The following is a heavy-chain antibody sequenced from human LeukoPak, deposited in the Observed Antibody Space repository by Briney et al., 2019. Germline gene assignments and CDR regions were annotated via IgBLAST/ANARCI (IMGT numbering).Heavy chain of an antibody. CDR2: ISSSGSTI. J-gene: IGHJ4*02. D-gene: IGHD6-13*01. Sequence: GGSLRLSCAASGFTFSSYDMNWVRQAPGKGLEWVSYISSSGSTIYYADSVKSRFTISRDNAKNSLYLQMNSLRAEDTAVYYCARKAGGVYSSSWYDVSFDYWGQGNLVTVSS. CDR3: ARKAGGVYSSSWYDVSFDY. V-gene: IGHV3-48*03. CDR1: GFTFSSYD.